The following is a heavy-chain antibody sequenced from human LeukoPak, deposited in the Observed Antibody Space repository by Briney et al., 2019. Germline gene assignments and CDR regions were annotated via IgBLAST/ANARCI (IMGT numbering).Heavy chain of an antibody. CDR3: ARIVVVTATSVYFDY. Sequence: SETLSLTCTVSGGSISSGGYYRSWLRQHPGKGLEWIGYIYYSGSTYYNPSLKSRVTVSVDTSKNQFSLKLSSVTAADTAVYSCARIVVVTATSVYFDYWGQGTLATVSS. V-gene: IGHV4-31*03. D-gene: IGHD2-21*02. CDR2: IYYSGST. J-gene: IGHJ4*02. CDR1: GGSISSGGYY.